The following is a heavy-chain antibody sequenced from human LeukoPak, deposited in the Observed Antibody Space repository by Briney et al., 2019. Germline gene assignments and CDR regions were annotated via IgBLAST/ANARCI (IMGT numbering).Heavy chain of an antibody. V-gene: IGHV3-66*01. CDR3: ARDSSSYYFDY. CDR2: IYTGGTT. D-gene: IGHD6-6*01. J-gene: IGHJ4*02. CDR1: GFXVTSNH. Sequence: GGSLRLSCKASGFXVTSNHINWVRQAPGKGLEWVSIIYTGGTTHYADSLKDRFTISRDDSINTLYLQINSLRVEDTAVYYCARDSSSYYFDYWGQGILVTVSS.